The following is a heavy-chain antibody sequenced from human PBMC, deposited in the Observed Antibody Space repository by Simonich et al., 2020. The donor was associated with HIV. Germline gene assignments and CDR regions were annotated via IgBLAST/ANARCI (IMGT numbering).Heavy chain of an antibody. J-gene: IGHJ1*01. V-gene: IGHV4-34*01. Sequence: QVQLQQWGAGLLKPSETLSLTCAVYGGSFSGYYWSWIRQPPGKGQEWIGEINHSGSTNYNPPLKSRVTISVDTSKNQFSLKLSSVTAADTAVYYCARLTAGGLGEYFQHWGQGTLVTVSS. CDR1: GGSFSGYY. D-gene: IGHD6-13*01. CDR2: INHSGST. CDR3: ARLTAGGLGEYFQH.